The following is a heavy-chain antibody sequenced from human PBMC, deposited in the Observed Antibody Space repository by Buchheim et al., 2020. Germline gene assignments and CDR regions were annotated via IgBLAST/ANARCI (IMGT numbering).Heavy chain of an antibody. CDR3: ATDPDSSSYYSFDY. D-gene: IGHD3-22*01. CDR1: GFTFKNAW. J-gene: IGHJ4*02. CDR2: IKSKVDGETS. Sequence: EVKLVDSGGGLVKPGGSLKISCAASGFTFKNAWMSWVRQAPGKGLEWVGRIKSKVDGETSDYAAPVQGSFSISRDDSKTVLTLQMDSLKTEDTAVYYCATDPDSSSYYSFDYWGQG. V-gene: IGHV3-15*01.